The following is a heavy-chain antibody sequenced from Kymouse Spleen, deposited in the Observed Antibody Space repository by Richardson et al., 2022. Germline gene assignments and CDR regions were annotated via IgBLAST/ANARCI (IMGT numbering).Heavy chain of an antibody. CDR3: TSSSGWYDAFDI. CDR2: IRSKANSYAT. CDR1: GFTFSGSA. Sequence: EVQLVESGGGLVQPGGSLKLSCAASGFTFSGSAMHWVRQASGKGLEWVGRIRSKANSYATAYAASVKGRFTISRDDSKNTAYLQMNSLKTEDTAVYYCTSSSGWYDAFDIWGQGTMVTVSS. J-gene: IGHJ3*02. D-gene: IGHD6-19*01. V-gene: IGHV3-73*02.